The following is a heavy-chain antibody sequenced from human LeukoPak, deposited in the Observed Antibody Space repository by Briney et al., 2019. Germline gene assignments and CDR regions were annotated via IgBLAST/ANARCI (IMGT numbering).Heavy chain of an antibody. D-gene: IGHD3-3*01. V-gene: IGHV1-18*01. Sequence: ASVKVSCKASGYTFTNCGVSWGRQAPGQGLGWMAWISGENGDTNSLQKVQGRVRLTTDTSTSTDYMDLRSLKSADWATYSCARDCRSFFGNMYCFALWGQGTLVTASS. CDR2: ISGENGDT. CDR3: ARDCRSFFGNMYCFAL. CDR1: GYTFTNCG. J-gene: IGHJ4*02.